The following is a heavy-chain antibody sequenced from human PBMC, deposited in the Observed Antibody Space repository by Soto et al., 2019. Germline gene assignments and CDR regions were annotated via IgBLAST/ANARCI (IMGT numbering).Heavy chain of an antibody. J-gene: IGHJ4*02. D-gene: IGHD6-13*01. CDR1: GFTFSSYA. Sequence: EVQLLESGGGLVQPGGSLRLSCAASGFTFSSYAMSWVRQAPGKGLEWVSAISGSGGSTYYADSVKGRFTLSRDNSKNTLYLQMNRLRAEDTAVYCCAYSSTPFDYWGQGTLVTVSA. V-gene: IGHV3-23*01. CDR3: AYSSTPFDY. CDR2: ISGSGGST.